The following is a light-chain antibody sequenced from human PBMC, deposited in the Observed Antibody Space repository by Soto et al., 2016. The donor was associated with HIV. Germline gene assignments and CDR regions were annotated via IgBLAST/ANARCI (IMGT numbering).Light chain of an antibody. V-gene: IGKV1-12*01. Sequence: DIQMTQSPSSVSASVGDRVTTTCRASQDISSWLAWYQQKPGKAPKLLIYVASGLQSGVPSRFSGSGSGTEFTLTITSLQPEDIATYYCQKXNGVITSGGGTKVEI. J-gene: IGKJ4*01. CDR3: QKXNGVIT. CDR1: QDISSW. CDR2: VAS.